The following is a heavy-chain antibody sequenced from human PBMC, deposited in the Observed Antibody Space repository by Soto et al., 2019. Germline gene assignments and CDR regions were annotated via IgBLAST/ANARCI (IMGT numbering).Heavy chain of an antibody. D-gene: IGHD5-12*01. J-gene: IGHJ6*02. V-gene: IGHV3-23*01. CDR2: ISGSGGST. CDR1: GFTFSSYA. Sequence: GESLKISCAASGFTFSSYAMSWVRQAPGKGLEWVSAISGSGGSTYYADSVKGRFTISRDNSKNTLYLQMNSLRAEDTAVYYCAKVLAGDSGYDYDFYYYYYGMDVWGQGTTVTVSS. CDR3: AKVLAGDSGYDYDFYYYYYGMDV.